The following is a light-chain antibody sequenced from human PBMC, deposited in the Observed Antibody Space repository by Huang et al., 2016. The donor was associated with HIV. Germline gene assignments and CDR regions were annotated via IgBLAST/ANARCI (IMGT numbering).Light chain of an antibody. Sequence: DIQMTQSPSSLSASVGDRVTITCRASQGIINYLAWYQQKAGKPPNLMIYEASTLQSGVSSRFSGSGYGTDFTLTISSLQPEDVATYYCQKYDNAPLTFGGGTKVEI. CDR3: QKYDNAPLT. CDR2: EAS. V-gene: IGKV1-27*01. J-gene: IGKJ4*01. CDR1: QGIINY.